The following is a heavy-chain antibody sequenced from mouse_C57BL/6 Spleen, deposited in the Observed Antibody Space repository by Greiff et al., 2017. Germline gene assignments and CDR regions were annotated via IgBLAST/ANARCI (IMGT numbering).Heavy chain of an antibody. V-gene: IGHV5-9*01. D-gene: IGHD2-2*01. CDR2: ISGGGGNT. CDR1: GFTFSSYT. CDR3: ARQSGSTYGYDY. J-gene: IGHJ2*01. Sequence: EVNLVESGGGLVKPGGSLKLSCAASGFTFSSYTMSWVRQTPEKRLEWVATISGGGGNTYYPDSVKGRFTISRDNAKNTLYLQMSSLRSEDTALYYCARQSGSTYGYDYWGQGTTLTVSS.